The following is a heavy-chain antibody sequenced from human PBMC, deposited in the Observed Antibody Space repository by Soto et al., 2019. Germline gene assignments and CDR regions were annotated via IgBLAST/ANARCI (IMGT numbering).Heavy chain of an antibody. J-gene: IGHJ3*02. CDR1: AGSVSSGSNY. Sequence: SETLSLTCTVSAGSVSSGSNYWSWIRQPPGKGLEWIGYIYYSGSTNYNPSLKSRVTISVDTSKNQFSLKLSSVTAADTAVYSWARGGRYDAFDIWGQGTMVTVSS. V-gene: IGHV4-61*01. CDR3: ARGGRYDAFDI. D-gene: IGHD1-1*01. CDR2: IYYSGST.